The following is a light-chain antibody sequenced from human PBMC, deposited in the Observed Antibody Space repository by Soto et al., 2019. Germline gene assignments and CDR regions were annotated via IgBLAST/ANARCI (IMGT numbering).Light chain of an antibody. Sequence: DIQMTQSPSSLSAAVGDRVTITCRASQTVTNYLYWYHQQPGKAPKLLIHSTSALEGEVPSRFSGSGSGTDFTLTINSLQPEDFGTYYCQQSYSFPRTFGQGTKVAI. CDR3: QQSYSFPRT. CDR1: QTVTNY. V-gene: IGKV1-39*01. J-gene: IGKJ1*01. CDR2: STS.